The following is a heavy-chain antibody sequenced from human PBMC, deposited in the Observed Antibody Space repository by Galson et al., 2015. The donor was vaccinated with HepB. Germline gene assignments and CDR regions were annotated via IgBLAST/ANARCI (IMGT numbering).Heavy chain of an antibody. CDR1: GGSINSYY. CDR2: IYYSGTT. CDR3: ATVVLRETPPPRAHRSSP. Sequence: CTVSGGSINSYYWSWIRQPPGKGLEWIGYIYYSGTTDYNPSFKSRVTISVDTSKNQFSLRLSSVTAADTAVYFCATVVLRETPPPRAHRSSPWR. V-gene: IGHV4-59*01. D-gene: IGHD3-9*01. J-gene: IGHJ5*02.